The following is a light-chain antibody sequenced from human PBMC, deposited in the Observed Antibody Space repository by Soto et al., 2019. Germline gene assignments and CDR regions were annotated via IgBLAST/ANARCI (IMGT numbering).Light chain of an antibody. CDR3: QQYNSRPLT. Sequence: EIVMTQSPASLSVSPGERATLSCRASQSISGDLAWYQQKPGQAPRLLIYGASTRAAGLPARFSGGGSGTEFTLSINSLQSEDFAVYYCQQYNSRPLTFGGGTKVDI. V-gene: IGKV3-15*01. J-gene: IGKJ4*01. CDR1: QSISGD. CDR2: GAS.